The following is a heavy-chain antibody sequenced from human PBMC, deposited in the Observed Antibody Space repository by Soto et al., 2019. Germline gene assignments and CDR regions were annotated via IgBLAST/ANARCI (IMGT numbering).Heavy chain of an antibody. CDR3: ASGYGDYFEY. CDR2: IYYSGST. V-gene: IGHV4-59*01. Sequence: SETLSLTCTVSGGSISSYYWSWIRQPPGKGLEWIGYIYYSGSTNYNPSLKSRVTISVDTSKNQFSLKLSSVTAADTAVYYCASGYGDYFEYWGQGTLVTVSS. J-gene: IGHJ4*02. CDR1: GGSISSYY. D-gene: IGHD4-17*01.